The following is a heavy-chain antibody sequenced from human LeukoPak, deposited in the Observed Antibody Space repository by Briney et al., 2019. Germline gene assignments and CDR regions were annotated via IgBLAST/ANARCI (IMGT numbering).Heavy chain of an antibody. CDR1: GFTFSSYA. V-gene: IGHV3-23*01. J-gene: IGHJ4*02. CDR2: ISGSGGST. D-gene: IGHD3-10*01. Sequence: PGGSLRLSCAASGFTFSSYAMSWVRQAPGKGLEWVSAISGSGGSTYYADSEKGRFTISRDNSKNTLYLQMNSLRAEDTAVYYCAKDQDYYGSGSPFDYWGQGTLVTVSS. CDR3: AKDQDYYGSGSPFDY.